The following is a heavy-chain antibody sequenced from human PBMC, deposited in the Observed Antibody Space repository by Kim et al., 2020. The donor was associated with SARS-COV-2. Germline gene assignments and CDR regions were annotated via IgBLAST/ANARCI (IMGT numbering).Heavy chain of an antibody. CDR1: GLTFKFFA. CDR2: ISDSGDAT. V-gene: IGHV3-23*01. D-gene: IGHD4-17*01. Sequence: GGSLRLFCAASGLTFKFFAMTWVRQAPGKGLEWVASISDSGDATYYADSVKGRFSISRDNSKNTLYLHTNSLRVDDTAVYSCAILNGPTWFYPWGLGTL. J-gene: IGHJ5*02. CDR3: AILNGPTWFYP.